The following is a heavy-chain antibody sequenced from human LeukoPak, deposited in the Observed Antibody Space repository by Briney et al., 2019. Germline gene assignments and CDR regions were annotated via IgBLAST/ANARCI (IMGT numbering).Heavy chain of an antibody. CDR2: ISGSGGST. J-gene: IGHJ1*01. CDR3: AKGDFWNGLGEYFLY. D-gene: IGHD3-3*01. Sequence: PGGSLRLSCAASGFTFSSYAMSWVRQAPGKGLEWVSAISGSGGSTYYADSVKGRFTISRDNSKNTLYLQMDSLRAEDTAVYYCAKGDFWNGLGEYFLYWGQGILVTVSS. V-gene: IGHV3-23*01. CDR1: GFTFSSYA.